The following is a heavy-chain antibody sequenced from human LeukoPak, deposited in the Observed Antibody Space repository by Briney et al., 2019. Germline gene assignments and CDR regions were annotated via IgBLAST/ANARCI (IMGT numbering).Heavy chain of an antibody. J-gene: IGHJ4*02. V-gene: IGHV3-9*01. Sequence: GGSLRPSCAASGFTFDDYAMHWVRQAPGKGLEWVSGISWNNGSIGYADSVKGRFTISRDNAKNSLYLQMNSLRAEDTALYYCAKARGDGYKIFDYWGQGTLVTVSS. CDR1: GFTFDDYA. D-gene: IGHD5-24*01. CDR3: AKARGDGYKIFDY. CDR2: ISWNNGSI.